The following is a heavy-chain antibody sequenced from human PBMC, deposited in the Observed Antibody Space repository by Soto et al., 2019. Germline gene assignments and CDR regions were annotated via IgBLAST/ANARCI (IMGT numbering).Heavy chain of an antibody. Sequence: EVQLVQSGGGLVQPGGSLRLSCVASGFVLRSYWMTWVRQAPGKGLPWVSRISIDGSTTTYADSVKGRFTISRDNAKNTLYLQLNSLRVEDTAVYYCARQGSRQFFQYWGQGTLVTVSS. CDR1: GFVLRSYW. J-gene: IGHJ1*01. CDR2: ISIDGSTT. V-gene: IGHV3-74*01. CDR3: ARQGSRQFFQY.